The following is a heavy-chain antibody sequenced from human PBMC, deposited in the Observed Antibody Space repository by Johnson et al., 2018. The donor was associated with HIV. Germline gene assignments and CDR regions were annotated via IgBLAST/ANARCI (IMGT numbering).Heavy chain of an antibody. Sequence: VQLVESGGGVVRPGGSLRLSCAASGFTFDDFGMGWVRQAPGKGLEWVSGINWNGGRTGYADSEKGRFTISRDNAKNSLYLQMNSLRAEDTAVYYCARYSGSARAFDIWGQGTMVTVSS. CDR3: ARYSGSARAFDI. J-gene: IGHJ3*02. CDR2: INWNGGRT. V-gene: IGHV3-20*04. D-gene: IGHD1-26*01. CDR1: GFTFDDFG.